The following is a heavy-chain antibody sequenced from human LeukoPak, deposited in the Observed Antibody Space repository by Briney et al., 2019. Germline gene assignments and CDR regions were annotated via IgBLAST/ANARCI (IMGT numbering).Heavy chain of an antibody. CDR2: MNPNSGNT. CDR1: GYTFTSYD. Sequence: AAVKVSCKASGYTFTSYDINWVRKSTGHGLESMGWMNPNSGNTGYAQKFQGRVTMTRNTSISTAYMELSSLRSEDTAVYYCARRENYYYYYGMDVWGQGTTVTVSS. CDR3: ARRENYYYYYGMDV. D-gene: IGHD5-24*01. J-gene: IGHJ6*02. V-gene: IGHV1-8*01.